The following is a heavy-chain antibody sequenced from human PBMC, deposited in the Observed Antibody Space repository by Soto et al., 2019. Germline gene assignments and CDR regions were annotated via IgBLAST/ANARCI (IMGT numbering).Heavy chain of an antibody. V-gene: IGHV3-30-3*01. CDR2: ISYDGSNK. Sequence: GGSLRLSCAASGFTFSSYAMHWVRQAPGKGLEWVAVISYDGSNKYYADSVKGRFTISRDNSKNTLYLQMNSLRAEDTAVYYCARDADGYSSGWYTGLDYWGRGTLVTVSS. CDR1: GFTFSSYA. D-gene: IGHD6-19*01. CDR3: ARDADGYSSGWYTGLDY. J-gene: IGHJ4*02.